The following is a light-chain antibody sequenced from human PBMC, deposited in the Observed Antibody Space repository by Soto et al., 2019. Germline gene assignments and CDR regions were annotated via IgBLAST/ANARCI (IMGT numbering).Light chain of an antibody. V-gene: IGKV3-11*01. CDR2: DAS. CDR3: HQRSCGPVT. J-gene: IGKJ3*01. Sequence: EIVLTQSPATLSLSPGERATLSCRASQSVSSYLAWYQQKPGQAPRLLIYDASNRATDIPARFSGSGSGTDFTLTISSLEPLYFAVYYCHQRSCGPVTFGPGTQVHIK. CDR1: QSVSSY.